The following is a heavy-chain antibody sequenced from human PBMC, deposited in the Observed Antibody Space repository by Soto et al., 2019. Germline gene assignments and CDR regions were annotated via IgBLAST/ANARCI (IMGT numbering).Heavy chain of an antibody. V-gene: IGHV4-38-2*02. J-gene: IGHJ3*02. CDR3: ARDGRWEILLTNAFDI. CDR2: IYHSGST. D-gene: IGHD1-26*01. Sequence: GMIRKTPGKGLELIGSIYHSGSTYHNPSLKSRVTISVDTSKNQFSLKLSSVTAADTAVYYCARDGRWEILLTNAFDIWGQGTMVTGSS.